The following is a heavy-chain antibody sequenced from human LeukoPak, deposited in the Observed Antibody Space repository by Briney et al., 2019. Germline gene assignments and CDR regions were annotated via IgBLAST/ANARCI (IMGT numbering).Heavy chain of an antibody. CDR2: ITGSGDST. Sequence: GGSLRLSCAASGFTFSSYAMSWVRQAPGKGLEWVSAITGSGDSTNYADSVKGRFTISRDNSKNTVYLQMNSLRAEYTAVYYCAKSPRDYHDYFDYWGQGTLVTVSS. CDR3: AKSPRDYHDYFDY. V-gene: IGHV3-23*01. CDR1: GFTFSSYA. J-gene: IGHJ4*02. D-gene: IGHD4-17*01.